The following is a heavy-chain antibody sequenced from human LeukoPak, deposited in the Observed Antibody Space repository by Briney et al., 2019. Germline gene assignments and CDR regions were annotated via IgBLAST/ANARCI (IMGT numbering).Heavy chain of an antibody. CDR1: GFTFSNYA. J-gene: IGHJ5*02. D-gene: IGHD6-19*01. Sequence: GGSLRLSCAASGFTFSNYAMSWVRQAPGKGLEWVSAISGGGGTTYYADSVKGRFTISRDNSKNMLYLQMNSLRVEDTAVYYCAKAFASGWSHNWFDPWGQGTLVTVSS. CDR2: ISGGGGTT. CDR3: AKAFASGWSHNWFDP. V-gene: IGHV3-23*01.